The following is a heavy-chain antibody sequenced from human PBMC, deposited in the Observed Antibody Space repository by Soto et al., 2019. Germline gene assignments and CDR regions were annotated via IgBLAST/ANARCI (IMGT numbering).Heavy chain of an antibody. CDR1: GFSLTSPGMC. V-gene: IGHV2-70*13. D-gene: IGHD1-20*01. J-gene: IGHJ6*02. CDR2: IERDDDDK. CDR3: ARSIRGPRRFNGMDV. Sequence: SGPYAGEPTETLTLTCTFSGFSLTSPGMCVSWIRQPPGKALEWLALIERDDDDKYYSTSLKTRLTISKDTRKNQVVLTMANMDPADTGTYYCARSIRGPRRFNGMDVWGQGTTVTVSS.